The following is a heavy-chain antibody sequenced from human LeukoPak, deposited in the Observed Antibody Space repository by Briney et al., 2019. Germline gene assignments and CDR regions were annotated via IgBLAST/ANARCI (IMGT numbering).Heavy chain of an antibody. CDR3: ASYDSSGNAY. V-gene: IGHV4-59*08. J-gene: IGHJ4*02. D-gene: IGHD3-22*01. CDR1: GGSLSRYY. Sequence: SETLSLTCTVSGGSLSRYYWSWIRQPPGKGLEWIGYIHYGGSANYISSLKSRVVISLDTSKIQFSLRLTSLTAAGTAVYYCASYDSSGNAYWGQGTLVTVSS. CDR2: IHYGGSA.